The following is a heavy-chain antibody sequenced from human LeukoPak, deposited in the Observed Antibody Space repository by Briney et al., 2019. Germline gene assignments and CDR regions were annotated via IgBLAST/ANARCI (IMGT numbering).Heavy chain of an antibody. V-gene: IGHV4-34*01. D-gene: IGHD3-3*01. J-gene: IGHJ4*02. CDR2: INHSGST. Sequence: SETLSLTCAVYGGSFSGYYWSWIRQPPGKGLEWIGEINHSGSTNYNPSLKSRVTISVDTSKNQLSLKLSSVTAADTAVYYCARGRTPNYDFWSGYYRGWYFDYWGQGTLVTVSS. CDR3: ARGRTPNYDFWSGYYRGWYFDY. CDR1: GGSFSGYY.